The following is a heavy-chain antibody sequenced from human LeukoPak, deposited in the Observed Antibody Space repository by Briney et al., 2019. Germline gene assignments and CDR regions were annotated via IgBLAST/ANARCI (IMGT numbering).Heavy chain of an antibody. CDR3: AKTRRSGTEYADFDL. Sequence: GGSLRLSCAASGFAFNDYAMHWVRQSPGKGPEWVSLIHKDGSTNYSESVKGRCVISRDNNKTSLYLQMNSLTTEDPALYYRAKTRRSGTEYADFDLWGQGTLVTVSS. J-gene: IGHJ4*02. CDR2: IHKDGST. CDR1: GFAFNDYA. V-gene: IGHV3-43*02. D-gene: IGHD4-17*01.